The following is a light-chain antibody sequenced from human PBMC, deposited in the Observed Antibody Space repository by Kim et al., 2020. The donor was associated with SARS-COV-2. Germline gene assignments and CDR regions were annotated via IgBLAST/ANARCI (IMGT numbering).Light chain of an antibody. Sequence: ETVMTQSPATLSVSPGESATLSCRASQSIDNNVAWYQQKPGQAPRLLIFAASTRATGIPARFSGSGSGTDFTLTINNVQSEDFALYYCQQYNNWPITFGQGTRLEIK. J-gene: IGKJ5*01. CDR1: QSIDNN. CDR2: AAS. V-gene: IGKV3-15*01. CDR3: QQYNNWPIT.